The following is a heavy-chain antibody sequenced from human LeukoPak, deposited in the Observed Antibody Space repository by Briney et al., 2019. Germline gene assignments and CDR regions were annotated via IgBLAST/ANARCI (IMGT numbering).Heavy chain of an antibody. Sequence: SETLSLTCTASGDSIGNYYWNWIRQTPGKGLEWIVYMYYSGSTNYNPSLRSRVTVSVDTSKNQFSLKLNSVTAADTAVYYCARWAGRDFDSSGYLRDWGQGVLVTVSS. V-gene: IGHV4-59*12. D-gene: IGHD3-22*01. CDR3: ARWAGRDFDSSGYLRD. CDR2: MYYSGST. CDR1: GDSIGNYY. J-gene: IGHJ4*02.